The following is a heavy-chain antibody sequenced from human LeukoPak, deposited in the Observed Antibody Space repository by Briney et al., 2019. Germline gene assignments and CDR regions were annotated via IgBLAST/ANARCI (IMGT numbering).Heavy chain of an antibody. CDR1: GFTFSSYA. D-gene: IGHD3-10*01. CDR2: ISGSGGST. J-gene: IGHJ4*02. CDR3: AKDRASYYYGSGSPPLFDY. Sequence: GGSLRLSCAASGFTFSSYAMSWVRQAPGKGLEWVLAISGSGGSTYYADSVKGRFTISRDNSKNTLYLQMNSLRAEDTAVYYCAKDRASYYYGSGSPPLFDYWGQGTLVTVSS. V-gene: IGHV3-23*01.